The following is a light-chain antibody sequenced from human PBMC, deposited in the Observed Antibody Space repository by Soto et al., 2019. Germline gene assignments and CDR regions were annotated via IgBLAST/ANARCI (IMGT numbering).Light chain of an antibody. CDR3: QQFKSYPIT. V-gene: IGKV1-9*01. J-gene: IGKJ5*01. Sequence: DMQLAQSPSFLSESVGKRVTITCRASQGISSDLAWYQQNPGKAPKLLIYAASTLQNGVPSTFSGSGSGTEFTLTISSLQPEDFGTYYCQQFKSYPITVGQGKRLVIK. CDR2: AAS. CDR1: QGISSD.